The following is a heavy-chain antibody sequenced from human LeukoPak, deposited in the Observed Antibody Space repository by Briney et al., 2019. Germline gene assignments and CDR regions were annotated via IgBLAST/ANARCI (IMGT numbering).Heavy chain of an antibody. D-gene: IGHD2-2*01. Sequence: ASVKVSCKASGYTFTACYMHWVRQAPGQGLEWMGWINPNSGDTSYAQNFQGRLTMTRDTSISTSYMELSRLRSDDTAVYYCATLQYQLPPWNYWGQGTLVTVSS. CDR1: GYTFTACY. CDR2: INPNSGDT. CDR3: ATLQYQLPPWNY. J-gene: IGHJ4*02. V-gene: IGHV1-2*02.